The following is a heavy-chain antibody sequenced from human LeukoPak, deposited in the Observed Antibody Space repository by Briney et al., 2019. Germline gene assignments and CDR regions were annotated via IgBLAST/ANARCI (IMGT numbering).Heavy chain of an antibody. V-gene: IGHV4-61*01. J-gene: IGHJ6*02. D-gene: IGHD2-2*01. Sequence: PSQTLSLTCTVSGDSISSRTYYWSWIRQHPGKGLEWIGYIYYSGSTNYNSSLKSRVTISVDTSKNQFSLKLSSVTAADTAVYYCARGGTRPYYYYYYGMDVWGQGTTVTVSS. CDR2: IYYSGST. CDR1: GDSISSRTYY. CDR3: ARGGTRPYYYYYYGMDV.